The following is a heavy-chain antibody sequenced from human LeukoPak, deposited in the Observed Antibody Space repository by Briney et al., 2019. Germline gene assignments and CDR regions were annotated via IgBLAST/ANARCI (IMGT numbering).Heavy chain of an antibody. D-gene: IGHD5-24*01. V-gene: IGHV4-59*08. CDR3: ARRRDGYNYMFLDY. CDR2: IYYSGST. CDR1: GGSISSYY. J-gene: IGHJ4*02. Sequence: PSETLSLTCTVSGGSISSYYWSWLRQPPGKGLEWIGYIYYSGSTNYNPSPKSRVTISVDTSKNQFSLKLSSVAAADTAVYYCARRRDGYNYMFLDYWGQGTLVTVSS.